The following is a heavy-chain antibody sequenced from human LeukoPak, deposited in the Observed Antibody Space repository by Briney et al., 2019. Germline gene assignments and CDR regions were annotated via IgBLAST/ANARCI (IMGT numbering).Heavy chain of an antibody. CDR3: ARHRGSSSEFDP. J-gene: IGHJ5*02. V-gene: IGHV4-39*01. CDR2: IYYSGTT. D-gene: IGHD6-6*01. CDR1: GVSIYSNNYH. Sequence: PSETLSLTCTVSGVSIYSNNYHWGWIRQPPGKGLEWIGNIYYSGTTYYNLSLKSRVTMSVDTSKNQFSLKLRSVTAADTAVYYCARHRGSSSEFDPWGQGTLVTISS.